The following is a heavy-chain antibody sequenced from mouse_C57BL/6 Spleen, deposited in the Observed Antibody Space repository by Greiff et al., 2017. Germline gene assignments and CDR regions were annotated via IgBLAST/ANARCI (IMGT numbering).Heavy chain of an antibody. CDR1: GYTFTSYW. V-gene: IGHV1-69*01. Sequence: QVQLQQPGAELVMPGASVKLSCKASGYTFTSYWMHWVKQRPGQGLEWIGEIDPSDSYTNYNQKFKGKSTLTVDKSSSTAYMQLSSLTSEDSAVYYCARFPDGYWGGDYWGQGTSVTVSS. CDR2: IDPSDSYT. J-gene: IGHJ4*01. D-gene: IGHD2-3*01. CDR3: ARFPDGYWGGDY.